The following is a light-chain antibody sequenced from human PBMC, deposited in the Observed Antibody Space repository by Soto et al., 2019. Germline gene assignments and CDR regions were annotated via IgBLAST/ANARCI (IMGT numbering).Light chain of an antibody. CDR1: QSVSSN. J-gene: IGKJ1*01. CDR2: GAS. V-gene: IGKV3-15*01. Sequence: EIVMTQYPATLSVSPGERATLSCRASQSVSSNLAWYQQKPGQAPRLLIYGASTRATGIPARFSGSGSGTEFTLTISSPQSEDFAVYYCQQYNNWPLTFGQGTKVEIK. CDR3: QQYNNWPLT.